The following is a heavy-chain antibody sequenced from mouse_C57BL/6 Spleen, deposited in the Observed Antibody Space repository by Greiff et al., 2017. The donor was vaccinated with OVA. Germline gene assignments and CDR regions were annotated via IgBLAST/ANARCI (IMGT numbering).Heavy chain of an antibody. V-gene: IGHV1-61*01. CDR1: GYTFTSYW. CDR3: ARLGGYYCDD. Sequence: VQLQQPGAELVRPGSSVKLSCKASGYTFTSYWMDWVKQRPGQGLEWIGNIYPSDSETHYNQKFKDKATLTVDKSSSTAYMQLSSLTSEDSAVYYCARLGGYYCDDWGQGTTLTVSS. D-gene: IGHD1-1*02. CDR2: IYPSDSET. J-gene: IGHJ2*01.